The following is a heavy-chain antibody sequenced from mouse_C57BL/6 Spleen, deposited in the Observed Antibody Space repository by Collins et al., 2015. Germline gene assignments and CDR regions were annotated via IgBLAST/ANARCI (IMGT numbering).Heavy chain of an antibody. D-gene: IGHD1-1*01. V-gene: IGHV1-55*01. CDR2: IYPGSGST. J-gene: IGHJ4*01. CDR1: GYTFTSYW. CDR3: ARRDSDYYGSSLYAMDY. Sequence: VQLQQPGAELVKPGASVKMSCKASGYTFTSYWITWVKQRPGQGLEWIGDIYPGSGSTNYNEKFKSKATLTVDTSSSTAYMQLSSLTSEDSAVYYCARRDSDYYGSSLYAMDYWGQGTSVTVSS.